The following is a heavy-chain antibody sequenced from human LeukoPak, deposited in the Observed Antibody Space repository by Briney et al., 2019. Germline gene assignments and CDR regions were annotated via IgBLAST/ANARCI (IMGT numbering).Heavy chain of an antibody. CDR1: GYTFTGYY. D-gene: IGHD3-22*01. CDR2: INPNSGGT. V-gene: IGHV1-2*02. Sequence: ASVKVSCKASGYTFTGYYMHWVRQAPGQGLEWMGWINPNSGGTNYAQKFQGRVTMTRDTSISTAYMELSRLRSDDTAVYYCARAFYYYDSSGYLPNLDYWGQGTLVTVSS. CDR3: ARAFYYYDSSGYLPNLDY. J-gene: IGHJ4*02.